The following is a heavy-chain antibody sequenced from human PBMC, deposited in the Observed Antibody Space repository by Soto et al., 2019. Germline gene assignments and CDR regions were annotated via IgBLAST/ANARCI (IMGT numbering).Heavy chain of an antibody. Sequence: GGSLRLSCAASGFTVSSNYMSWVRQAPGKGLEWVSVIYSGGSTYYADSVKGRFIISRDNSKNTLYLQMNSLRAEDTAVYYCARVRCSSTSCYSPGGWFDPWGQGTRVTVAS. V-gene: IGHV3-53*01. D-gene: IGHD2-2*01. CDR1: GFTVSSNY. CDR2: IYSGGST. J-gene: IGHJ5*02. CDR3: ARVRCSSTSCYSPGGWFDP.